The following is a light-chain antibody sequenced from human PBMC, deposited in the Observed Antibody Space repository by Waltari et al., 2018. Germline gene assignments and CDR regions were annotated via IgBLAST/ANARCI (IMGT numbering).Light chain of an antibody. V-gene: IGKV1-5*03. CDR2: KAS. J-gene: IGKJ2*01. CDR1: QSISSW. CDR3: QQYNSYLMYT. Sequence: DIQMTQSPSTLSASVGDRVTITCRASQSISSWLAWYQQKPGKAPKLLIYKASSLESGVPSRFSGSGSGTEFTFTISSLQPDDFATYYCQQYNSYLMYTFGQGTKLEIK.